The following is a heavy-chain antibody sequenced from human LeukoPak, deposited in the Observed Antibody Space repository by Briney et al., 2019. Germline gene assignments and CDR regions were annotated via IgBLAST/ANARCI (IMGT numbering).Heavy chain of an antibody. CDR3: AREYGDYGIDY. D-gene: IGHD4-17*01. J-gene: IGHJ4*02. CDR1: GGSISSYY. CDR2: IYYSGST. V-gene: IGHV4-59*01. Sequence: PSETLSLTCTVAGGSISSYYWSWIRQPPGKGLEWIGYIYYSGSTNYNPSLKSQVTISVDTSKNQFSLKLSSVTAADTAVYYCAREYGDYGIDYWGQGTLVTVSS.